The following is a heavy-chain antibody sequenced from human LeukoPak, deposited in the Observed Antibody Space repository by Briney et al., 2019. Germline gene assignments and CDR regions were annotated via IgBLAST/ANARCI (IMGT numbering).Heavy chain of an antibody. CDR3: ARDSLTGGFDY. D-gene: IGHD7-27*01. J-gene: IGHJ4*02. V-gene: IGHV4-30-4*01. Sequence: SETLSLTCTVSGGSITSADYYWSWIRQPPGKGLEWIGYIYYSGSTYYNPSLKSRVTISVDTSKNQFSLKLSSVTAADTAVYYCARDSLTGGFDYWGQGTLVTLSS. CDR1: GGSITSADYY. CDR2: IYYSGST.